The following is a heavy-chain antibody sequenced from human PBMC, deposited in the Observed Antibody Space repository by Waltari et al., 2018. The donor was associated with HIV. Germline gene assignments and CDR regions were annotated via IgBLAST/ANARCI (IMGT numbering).Heavy chain of an antibody. J-gene: IGHJ4*02. CDR2: IYYSGST. D-gene: IGHD6-13*01. CDR1: GVSIRRSSYY. Sequence: QLQLQESGPGLVKPSETLSLTCTVSGVSIRRSSYYWGWIRQPQGKGLEWIGSIYYSGSTYYNPSLKSRVTISVDTSKNQFSLKLSSVTAADTAVYYCARDSSSWIDYWGQGTLVTVSS. V-gene: IGHV4-39*02. CDR3: ARDSSSWIDY.